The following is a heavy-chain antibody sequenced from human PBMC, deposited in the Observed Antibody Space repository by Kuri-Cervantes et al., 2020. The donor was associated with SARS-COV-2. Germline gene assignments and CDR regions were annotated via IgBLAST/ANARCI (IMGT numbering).Heavy chain of an antibody. CDR2: IIPIFGTA. CDR3: ARGGWIIAAAGGYYYYYMDV. CDR1: GGTFSSYA. Sequence: SVKVSCKASGGTFSSYAISWVRQAPGQGLEWMGGIIPIFGTANYAQKFQGRVTITADESTSTAYMELSSLRSEDTAVYYRARGGWIIAAAGGYYYYYMDVWGKGTTVTVSS. J-gene: IGHJ6*03. V-gene: IGHV1-69*13. D-gene: IGHD6-13*01.